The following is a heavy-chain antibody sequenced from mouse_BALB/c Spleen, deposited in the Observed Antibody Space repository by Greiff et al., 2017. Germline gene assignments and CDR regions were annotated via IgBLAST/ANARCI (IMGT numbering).Heavy chain of an antibody. CDR3: AREGDGYYVYYAMDY. J-gene: IGHJ4*01. D-gene: IGHD2-3*01. CDR2: IDPANGNT. V-gene: IGHV14-3*02. CDR1: GFNIKDTY. Sequence: VQLKQSGAELVKPGASVKLSCTASGFNIKDTYMHWVKQRPEQGLEWIGRIDPANGNTKYDPKFQGKATITADTSSNTAYLQLSSLTSEDTAVYYCAREGDGYYVYYAMDYWGQGTSVTVSS.